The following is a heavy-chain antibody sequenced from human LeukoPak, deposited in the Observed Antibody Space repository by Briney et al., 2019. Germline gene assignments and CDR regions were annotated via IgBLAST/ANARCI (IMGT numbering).Heavy chain of an antibody. CDR1: GGSISSGSYC. Sequence: SQTLSLTCTVSGGSISSGSYCWSWIRQPAGKGLEWIGRIYTSGSTNYNPSLKSRVTISVDTSKNQFSLKLSSVTAADTAVYYCARQKWAVVTAPYYFDYWGQGTLVTVSS. V-gene: IGHV4-61*02. J-gene: IGHJ4*02. D-gene: IGHD5-18*01. CDR2: IYTSGST. CDR3: ARQKWAVVTAPYYFDY.